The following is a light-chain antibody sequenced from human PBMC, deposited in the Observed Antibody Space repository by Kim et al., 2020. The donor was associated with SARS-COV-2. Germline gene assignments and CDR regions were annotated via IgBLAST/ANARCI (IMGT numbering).Light chain of an antibody. CDR2: LNSDGSH. Sequence: QLVLTQSPSASASLGASVKLTCTLSSGHSSYAIAWHQQQPEKGPRYLMKLNSDGSHTKGDGIPDRFSGSSSGGERYLTISSLQSEDEADYYCQTWGAGSVVFGGGTKLTVL. CDR1: SGHSSYA. J-gene: IGLJ2*01. CDR3: QTWGAGSVV. V-gene: IGLV4-69*01.